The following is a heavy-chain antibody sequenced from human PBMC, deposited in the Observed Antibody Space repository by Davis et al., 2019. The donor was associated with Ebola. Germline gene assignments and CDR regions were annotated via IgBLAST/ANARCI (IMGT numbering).Heavy chain of an antibody. CDR2: IYSGGST. CDR3: AKIAVAGLNWFDP. J-gene: IGHJ5*02. D-gene: IGHD6-19*01. Sequence: GESLKISCAASGFTVSSNYMSWVRQAPGKGLEWVSVIYSGGSTYYADSVKGRFTISRDNSKNTLYLQMNSLRAEDTAVYYCAKIAVAGLNWFDPWGQGTLVTVSS. CDR1: GFTVSSNY. V-gene: IGHV3-53*05.